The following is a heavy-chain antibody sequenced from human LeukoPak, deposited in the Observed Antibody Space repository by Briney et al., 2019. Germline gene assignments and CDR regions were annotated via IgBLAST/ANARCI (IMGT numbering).Heavy chain of an antibody. CDR1: GFTVSSNY. CDR2: IYSGGST. J-gene: IGHJ4*02. D-gene: IGHD4-17*01. V-gene: IGHV3-53*01. Sequence: GGSLRLSCAASGFTVSSNYMSWVRQAPGKGLEWVSVIYSGGSTYYADSVKGRFTISRDNSKNTLYLQMNSLRAEDTAVYYCARDQRYGDYEGWDDYWGRGTLVTVSS. CDR3: ARDQRYGDYEGWDDY.